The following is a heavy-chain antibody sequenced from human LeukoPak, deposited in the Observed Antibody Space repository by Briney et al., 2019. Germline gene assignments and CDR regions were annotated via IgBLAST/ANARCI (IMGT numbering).Heavy chain of an antibody. J-gene: IGHJ4*02. CDR3: ARGEYYSDTSSYFDY. CDR1: GFTFSSYA. V-gene: IGHV3-23*01. D-gene: IGHD3-22*01. CDR2: ISGSGGST. Sequence: GGSLRLSCAASGFTFSSYAMSWVRQAPGKGLEWVSAISGSGGSTYYADSVKGRFTISRDNSKNTLFVQMSSLRAEDTAVYYYARGEYYSDTSSYFDYWGQGTLVTVSS.